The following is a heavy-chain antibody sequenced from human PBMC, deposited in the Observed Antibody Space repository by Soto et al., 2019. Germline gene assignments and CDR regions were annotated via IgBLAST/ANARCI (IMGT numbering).Heavy chain of an antibody. Sequence: GGSLRLSCAASGFTFSSYAMHWVRQAPGKGLEWVAVISYDGSNKYYADSVKGRFTISRDNSKNTLYLQMNSLRAEDTAVYYCARGGGGYYFDYRGQGTLVTVSS. CDR1: GFTFSSYA. J-gene: IGHJ4*02. CDR3: ARGGGGYYFDY. D-gene: IGHD3-10*01. V-gene: IGHV3-30-3*01. CDR2: ISYDGSNK.